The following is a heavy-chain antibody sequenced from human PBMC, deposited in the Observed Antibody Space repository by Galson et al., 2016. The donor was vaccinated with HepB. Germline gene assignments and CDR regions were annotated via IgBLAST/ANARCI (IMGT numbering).Heavy chain of an antibody. V-gene: IGHV4-31*03. CDR2: IDHSGTA. Sequence: TLSLTCSVSGDSITSEIFCWSWIRQHPGKGPEYIGHIDHSGTAYYNPSLRGRLTMSVDTSKNQFSLNVASVTAADTAIYYCARKRLAEGQRDWFDPWGQGTLVTVSS. CDR3: ARKRLAEGQRDWFDP. CDR1: GDSITSEIFC. J-gene: IGHJ5*02. D-gene: IGHD3-9*01.